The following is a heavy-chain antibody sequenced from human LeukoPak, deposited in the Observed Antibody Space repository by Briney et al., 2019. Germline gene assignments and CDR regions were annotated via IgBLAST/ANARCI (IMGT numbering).Heavy chain of an antibody. Sequence: QPGGSLRLSCAASGFTFSSYAMSWVRQAPGKGLEWVSYISESGTNIHYADSVRGRFTISRDTASNSVYLEMNSLRVDDTAVYYCASSPSAGPLDFWGQGTLVTVFS. D-gene: IGHD3-10*01. CDR2: ISESGTNI. V-gene: IGHV3-48*04. CDR1: GFTFSSYA. J-gene: IGHJ4*02. CDR3: ASSPSAGPLDF.